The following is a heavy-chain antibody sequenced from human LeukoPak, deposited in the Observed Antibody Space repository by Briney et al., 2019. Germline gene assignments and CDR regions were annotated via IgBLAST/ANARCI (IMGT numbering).Heavy chain of an antibody. CDR3: AKSRTAYLRFDY. D-gene: IGHD1-1*01. CDR1: GYTFTSYY. Sequence: ASVKVSCKASGYTFTSYYMHWVRQAPGQGLEWMGIINPSGGSTSYAQRFQGRVTMTRDTSTSTVYMELSSLRSEDTAVYYCAKSRTAYLRFDYWGQGTLVTVSS. J-gene: IGHJ4*02. CDR2: INPSGGST. V-gene: IGHV1-46*01.